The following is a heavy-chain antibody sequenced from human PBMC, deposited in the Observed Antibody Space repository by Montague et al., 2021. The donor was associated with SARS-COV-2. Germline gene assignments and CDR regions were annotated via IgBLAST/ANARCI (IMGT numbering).Heavy chain of an antibody. V-gene: IGHV6-1*01. Sequence: CAISGDSVSSNSATWNWVRQSPSRGLEWLGRTYYRSKWYNDYAXXXRGRVTINPDTSKNQFSLQLSSVTPEGTAIYYCTSGREGNYNVMDVWGQGTTVTVSS. D-gene: IGHD1-1*01. CDR3: TSGREGNYNVMDV. CDR1: GDSVSSNSAT. J-gene: IGHJ6*02. CDR2: TYYRSKWYN.